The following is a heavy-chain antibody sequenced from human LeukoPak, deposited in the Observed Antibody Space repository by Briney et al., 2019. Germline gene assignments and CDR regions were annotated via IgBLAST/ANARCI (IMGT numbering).Heavy chain of an antibody. CDR2: ISTSGSTI. CDR1: GFTFSSYE. Sequence: PGGSLRLSCAASGFTFSSYEMNWVRQAPGKGLEWVSYISTSGSTIYYADSVKGRFTISRDNAKNTLYLQMNSLRVDDTGVYYCARESSGSYWGWGQGTLVTVSS. V-gene: IGHV3-48*03. J-gene: IGHJ4*02. CDR3: ARESSGSYWG. D-gene: IGHD3-10*01.